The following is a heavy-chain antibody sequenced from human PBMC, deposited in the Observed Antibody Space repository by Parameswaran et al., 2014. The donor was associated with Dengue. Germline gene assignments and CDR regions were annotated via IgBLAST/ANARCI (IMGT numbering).Heavy chain of an antibody. CDR1: GFTFSSYA. V-gene: IGHV3-30-3*01. Sequence: QAGGSLRLSCAASGFTFSSYAMHWVRQAPGKGLEWVAVISYDGSNKYYADSVKGRFTISRDNSKNTLYLQMNSLRAEDTAVYYCAALGAFDIWGQGTMVTVSS. CDR2: ISYDGSNK. CDR3: AALGAFDI. J-gene: IGHJ3*02. D-gene: IGHD6-6*01.